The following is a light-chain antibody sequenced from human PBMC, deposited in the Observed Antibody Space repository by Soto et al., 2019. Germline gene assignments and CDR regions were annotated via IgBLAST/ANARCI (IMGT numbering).Light chain of an antibody. CDR1: DSNIGAGYS. CDR2: FDD. Sequence: QSVLTQPPSVSGAPGQRVTFSCTGSDSNIGAGYSVNWYQQIPGKTPQLLIFFDDLLSSGVSDRFSGSKSGASASLAISGLQSDDEAEYYCASWDDGLNGPVFGGGTKVTVL. CDR3: ASWDDGLNGPV. V-gene: IGLV1-36*01. J-gene: IGLJ2*01.